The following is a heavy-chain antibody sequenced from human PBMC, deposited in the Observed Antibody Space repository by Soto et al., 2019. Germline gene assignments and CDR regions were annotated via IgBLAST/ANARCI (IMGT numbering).Heavy chain of an antibody. CDR3: ATCAVTSLQEYYYYMDV. CDR2: FDPEDGET. J-gene: IGHJ6*03. CDR1: GYTLTELF. V-gene: IGHV1-24*01. D-gene: IGHD4-4*01. Sequence: GASVKVSWKVSGYTLTELFMDWVRQAPGKGLEWMGGFDPEDGETIYAQKLQGRVTMTEDTSTDTAYMELSSLRSEDTAVYYCATCAVTSLQEYYYYMDVWGKGTTVTVSS.